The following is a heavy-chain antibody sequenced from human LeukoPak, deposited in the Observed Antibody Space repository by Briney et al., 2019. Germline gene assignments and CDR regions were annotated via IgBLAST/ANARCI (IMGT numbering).Heavy chain of an antibody. Sequence: PSETLSLTCTVSGGSISSSSYYWGWIRQPPGKGLEWSGSVYYSGISYYNPSLRSRVTISVDSSKDQFSLKLNSVTAADTAVYYCASDSCSTSSCRKKFDYWGQGTLVTVSS. CDR1: GGSISSSSYY. V-gene: IGHV4-39*07. J-gene: IGHJ4*02. CDR3: ASDSCSTSSCRKKFDY. CDR2: VYYSGIS. D-gene: IGHD2-2*01.